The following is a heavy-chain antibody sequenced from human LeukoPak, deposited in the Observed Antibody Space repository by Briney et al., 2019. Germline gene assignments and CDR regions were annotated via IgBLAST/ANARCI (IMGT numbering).Heavy chain of an antibody. Sequence: PGGSLRLSCAASGFTFSSYSMNWVRQAPGKGLEWVSYISSSSSTIYYADSVKGRFTISRDNAKNSLYLQMNSLRAEDTAVYYCARDLNCWDFWSGYYQDWGQGTLVTVSS. CDR2: ISSSSSTI. CDR1: GFTFSSYS. V-gene: IGHV3-48*01. CDR3: ARDLNCWDFWSGYYQD. J-gene: IGHJ4*02. D-gene: IGHD3-3*01.